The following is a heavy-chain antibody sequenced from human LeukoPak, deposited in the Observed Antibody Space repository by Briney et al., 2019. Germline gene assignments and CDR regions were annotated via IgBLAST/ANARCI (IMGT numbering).Heavy chain of an antibody. CDR2: ISSNGGST. CDR1: GFTFSSYA. J-gene: IGHJ3*02. D-gene: IGHD3-10*01. Sequence: GGSLRLSCSASGFTFSSYAMHWVRQAPGKGLEYVSAISSNGGSTYYADSAKGRFTISRENSKNTLYLQMSSLRAEDTAVYYCVKAGQWFGELSAFDIWGQGTMVTVSS. CDR3: VKAGQWFGELSAFDI. V-gene: IGHV3-64D*06.